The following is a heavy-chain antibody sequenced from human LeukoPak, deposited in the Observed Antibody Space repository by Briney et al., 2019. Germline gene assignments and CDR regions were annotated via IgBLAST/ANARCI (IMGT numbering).Heavy chain of an antibody. Sequence: SETLSLTCTVSGGSISSSSYYWGWIRQPPGKGLEWIGGIYYSGSTYYNPSLKSRVTISVDTSKNQFSLKLSSVTAADTAVYYCASNQWPNWYFDLWGRGTLVTVSS. D-gene: IGHD6-19*01. CDR3: ASNQWPNWYFDL. J-gene: IGHJ2*01. CDR1: GGSISSSSYY. CDR2: IYYSGST. V-gene: IGHV4-39*07.